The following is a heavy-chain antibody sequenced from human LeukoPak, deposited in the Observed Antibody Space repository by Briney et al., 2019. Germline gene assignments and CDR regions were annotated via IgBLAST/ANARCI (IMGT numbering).Heavy chain of an antibody. CDR2: IYPGDSDT. D-gene: IGHD2-15*01. CDR3: ARRGYCSGGSCYSFDY. CDR1: GYSFTSYW. Sequence: GESLKISCKGSGYSFTSYWIGWVRQMPGKGLEWMGIIYPGDSDTRYSPSFQGQVTISVDKSISTAYLQWSSLKASDTAMYYCARRGYCSGGSCYSFDYWGQGTLVTVSP. J-gene: IGHJ4*02. V-gene: IGHV5-51*01.